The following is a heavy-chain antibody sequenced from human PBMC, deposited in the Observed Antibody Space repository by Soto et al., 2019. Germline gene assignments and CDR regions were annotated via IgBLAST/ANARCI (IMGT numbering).Heavy chain of an antibody. CDR3: ARDQSVTTLYYYYGLDV. CDR2: IYYSGST. V-gene: IGHV4-30-4*01. CDR1: GGSISSGDYY. D-gene: IGHD4-17*01. Sequence: SETLSLTCTVSGGSISSGDYYWSWIRQPPGKGLEWIGYIYYSGSTYYNPSLKSRVTISVDTSKNQFSLKLSSVTAADTAVYYCARDQSVTTLYYYYGLDVWGQGTTVTVS. J-gene: IGHJ6*02.